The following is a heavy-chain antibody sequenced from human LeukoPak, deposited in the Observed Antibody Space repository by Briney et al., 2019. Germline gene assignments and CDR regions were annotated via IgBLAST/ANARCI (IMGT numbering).Heavy chain of an antibody. Sequence: PSETLSLTCTVSGGSISSYYWSWIRQPPGKGLEWIGYIYYSGSTNYNPSLKSRVTMSVDTSKNQFSLKLSSVTAADTAVYYCAREGYDILTGYSDYWGQGTLVTVSS. CDR1: GGSISSYY. J-gene: IGHJ4*02. D-gene: IGHD3-9*01. CDR2: IYYSGST. CDR3: AREGYDILTGYSDY. V-gene: IGHV4-59*12.